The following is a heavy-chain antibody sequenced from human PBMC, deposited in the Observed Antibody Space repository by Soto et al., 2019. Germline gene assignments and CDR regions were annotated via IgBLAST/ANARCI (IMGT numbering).Heavy chain of an antibody. V-gene: IGHV3-23*01. CDR2: ISGSGGST. Sequence: GGSLRLSCAASGFTFSNYGMSWVRQAPGKGLEWVSVISGSGGSTYYADSVKGRFTLSRDNSKNTVYLQMNSLRAEDTAVYYCAKDSPVGVPLLRDLHDWGQGTLVTGSS. CDR1: GFTFSNYG. CDR3: AKDSPVGVPLLRDLHD. J-gene: IGHJ1*01. D-gene: IGHD2-15*01.